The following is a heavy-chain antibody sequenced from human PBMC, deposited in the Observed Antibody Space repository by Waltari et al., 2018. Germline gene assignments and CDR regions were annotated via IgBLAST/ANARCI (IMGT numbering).Heavy chain of an antibody. V-gene: IGHV1-69*08. Sequence: QVQLVQSGAEVKKPGSSVKVSCKASGGTFSSYAISWVRQAPGQWLEGMGRIIPIFGTANYAQKFQGRVTITADKSTSTAYMELSSLRSEDTAVYYCAREGNYYYYGMDVWGQGTTVTVSS. CDR1: GGTFSSYA. J-gene: IGHJ6*02. CDR2: IIPIFGTA. CDR3: AREGNYYYYGMDV.